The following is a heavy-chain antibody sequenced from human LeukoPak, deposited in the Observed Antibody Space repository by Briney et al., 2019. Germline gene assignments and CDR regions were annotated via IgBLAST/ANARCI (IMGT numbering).Heavy chain of an antibody. J-gene: IGHJ4*02. V-gene: IGHV4-34*01. CDR2: INHSGST. CDR1: GGSFSGYY. D-gene: IGHD3-10*01. CDR3: ARHRPSMVRGFY. Sequence: SETLSLTCAVYGGSFSGYYWSWIRQPPGKWLEWIGEINHSGSTNYNPSLKSRVTISVDTSKNQFSLKLSSVTAADTAVYYCARHRPSMVRGFYWGQGTLVTVSS.